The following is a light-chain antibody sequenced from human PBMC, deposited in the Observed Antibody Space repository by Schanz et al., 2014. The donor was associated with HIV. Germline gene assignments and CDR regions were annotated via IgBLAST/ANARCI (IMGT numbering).Light chain of an antibody. CDR2: GAS. J-gene: IGKJ1*01. Sequence: IVMTQSPATLSLSPGERATLSCRASQSVSSNLAWYQHKPGQAPRLLFYGASSRATGIPDRFSGSGSETDFTLTISRLEPEDFAVYYCHQYGSLPWTFGQGTKVEVK. CDR1: QSVSSN. V-gene: IGKV3-20*01. CDR3: HQYGSLPWT.